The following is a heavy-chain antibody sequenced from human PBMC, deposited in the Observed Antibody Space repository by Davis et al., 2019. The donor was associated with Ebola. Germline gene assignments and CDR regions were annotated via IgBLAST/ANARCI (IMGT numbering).Heavy chain of an antibody. V-gene: IGHV3-74*01. CDR1: GFTFSSYA. D-gene: IGHD3-22*01. Sequence: GESLKISCAASGFTFSSYAMSWVRQAPGKGLVWVSRINPDGGRTGYADSVKGRFTISRDNAKNTVYLEVNSLKAEDTAVYYCARDFDRVREWGQGTLVTVSS. CDR2: INPDGGRT. J-gene: IGHJ4*02. CDR3: ARDFDRVRE.